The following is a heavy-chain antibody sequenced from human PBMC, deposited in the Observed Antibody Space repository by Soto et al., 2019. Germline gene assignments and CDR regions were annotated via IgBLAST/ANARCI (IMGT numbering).Heavy chain of an antibody. CDR3: ARDRGIAWLVDLAY. Sequence: ASVKVSCKASGYTFTIYGISWVLQAPGQGLEWMGWVSAYNGNTNYAQKLQGRVTMTTDTSTSTAYMELRSPRSDDTAVYYCARDRGIAWLVDLAYWAQGTPVLVSS. D-gene: IGHD6-19*01. J-gene: IGHJ4*02. CDR1: GYTFTIYG. CDR2: VSAYNGNT. V-gene: IGHV1-18*01.